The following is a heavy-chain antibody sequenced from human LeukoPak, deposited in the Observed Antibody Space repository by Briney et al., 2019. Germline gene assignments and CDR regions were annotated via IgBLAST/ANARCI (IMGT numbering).Heavy chain of an antibody. CDR2: IYHSGST. J-gene: IGHJ6*02. Sequence: SETLSLTCAVSGGSISSGGYSWSWIRQPPGKGLEWIGYIYHSGSTYYNPSLKSRVTISVDRSKNQFSLKLSSVTAADTAVYYCARALVVPAAIKYYYYGMDVWGQGTTVTVSS. D-gene: IGHD2-2*02. CDR1: GGSISSGGYS. CDR3: ARALVVPAAIKYYYYGMDV. V-gene: IGHV4-30-2*01.